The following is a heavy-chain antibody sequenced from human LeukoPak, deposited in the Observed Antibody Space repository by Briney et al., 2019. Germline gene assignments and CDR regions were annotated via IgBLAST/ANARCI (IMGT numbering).Heavy chain of an antibody. CDR3: AVPSVTIGITAIFDY. CDR2: ISYHGLNH. Sequence: GGSLRLSCAASGFNFPNYCMTWVRQAPGKGLEWVAVISYHGLNHYYTDSVKGRFTISRDNSKNTLYLQMNDLRTEDSAVYYCAVPSVTIGITAIFDYWGQGTMVAVSS. J-gene: IGHJ4*02. D-gene: IGHD2-21*02. V-gene: IGHV3-30*03. CDR1: GFNFPNYC.